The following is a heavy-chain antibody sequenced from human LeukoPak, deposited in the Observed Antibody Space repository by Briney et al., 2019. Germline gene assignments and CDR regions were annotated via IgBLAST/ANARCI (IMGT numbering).Heavy chain of an antibody. CDR3: AKGEEAFDY. CDR1: GFTFSNYA. V-gene: IGHV3-23*01. Sequence: GGSLRLSCAASGFTFSNYAMSWVRQAPGKGLEWVSAISGSGGTTYYADSVKGRFTISRDNSKNTLFLQMKSLRAEDTAVYYCAKGEEAFDYWGQGTLVTVSS. CDR2: ISGSGGTT. J-gene: IGHJ4*02.